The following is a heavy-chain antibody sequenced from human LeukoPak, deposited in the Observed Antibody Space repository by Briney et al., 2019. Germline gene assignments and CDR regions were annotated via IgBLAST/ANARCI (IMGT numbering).Heavy chain of an antibody. D-gene: IGHD6-19*01. CDR3: AREIRKAQWPVRALNY. CDR1: GYSFTGYY. Sequence: ASVKVSCKASGYSFTGYYMNWVRQAPEQGLEWMGWINPNSGGTIYAQKFQGRVTMTRDTSISTAYMELSRLRSDDTAVYYCAREIRKAQWPVRALNYWGQGTLVTVSS. J-gene: IGHJ4*02. CDR2: INPNSGGT. V-gene: IGHV1-2*02.